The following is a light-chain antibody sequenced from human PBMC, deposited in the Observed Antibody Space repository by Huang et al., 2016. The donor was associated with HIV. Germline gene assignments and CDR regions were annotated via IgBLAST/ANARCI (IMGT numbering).Light chain of an antibody. CDR2: AAS. V-gene: IGKV1-NL1*01. CDR1: QGISNS. CDR3: QQYYTIRA. Sequence: DIQMTQSPSSLSASVGDRVTITCRASQGISNSLVWYQQKPGKAPKLLLYAASTLESGVPSRFSGSGSGTDYTLTISNLQPEDSATFYCQQYYTIRAFGQGTKVEIK. J-gene: IGKJ1*01.